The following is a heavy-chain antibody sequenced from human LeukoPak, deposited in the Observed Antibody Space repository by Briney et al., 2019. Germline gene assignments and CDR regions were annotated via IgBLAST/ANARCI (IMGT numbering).Heavy chain of an antibody. CDR3: ARDDRRFAH. CDR1: GFTFSSYW. CDR2: IKEDGSEK. Sequence: PGGSLRLSCAASGFTFSSYWMTWVRQAPGKGLEWVASIKEDGSEKYFVDSVKGRFTISRDNAKDSVYLQMNSLRAEDTAVYYCARDDRRFAHWGQGTLVTVSS. V-gene: IGHV3-7*01. J-gene: IGHJ5*02.